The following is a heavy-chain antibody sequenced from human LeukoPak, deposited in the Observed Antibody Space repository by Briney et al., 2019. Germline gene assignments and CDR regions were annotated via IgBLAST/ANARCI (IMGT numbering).Heavy chain of an antibody. CDR1: GGSISSYY. Sequence: SETLSLTCTVSGGSISSYYWSWIRQPPGKGLEWIGYIYYSGSTNYNPSLKSRVTISVDTSKNQFSLKLSSVTAADTAVYYCARGGTIFGVTAADAFDIWGQGTLVTVSS. CDR3: ARGGTIFGVTAADAFDI. CDR2: IYYSGST. D-gene: IGHD3-3*01. V-gene: IGHV4-59*01. J-gene: IGHJ3*02.